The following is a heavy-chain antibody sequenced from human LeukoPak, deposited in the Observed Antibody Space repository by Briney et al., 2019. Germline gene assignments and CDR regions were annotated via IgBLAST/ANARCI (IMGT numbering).Heavy chain of an antibody. CDR3: AKDQVTVSGSYYKNVNFDY. D-gene: IGHD3-10*01. V-gene: IGHV3-15*01. CDR1: GFTFSNAW. J-gene: IGHJ4*02. CDR2: IKGKTDGGTT. Sequence: GGSLRLSCAASGFTFSNAWISWVRQAPGKGLDWFGRIKGKTDGGTTDYAAPVKGRFTISRDDSKNTLYLQMNSLRAEDTAVYYCAKDQVTVSGSYYKNVNFDYWGQGTLVTVSS.